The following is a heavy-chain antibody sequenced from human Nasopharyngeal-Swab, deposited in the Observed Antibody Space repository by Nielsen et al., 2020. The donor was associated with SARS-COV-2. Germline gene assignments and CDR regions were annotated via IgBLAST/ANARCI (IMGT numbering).Heavy chain of an antibody. Sequence: GESLKISCTASGFTFRDYAMSWVCQAPGKGLEWVGFIRSKAYGGTTEYAASVKGRFTISRDDSKSIAYLQMNSLKTEDTAVYYCTRDDFWSGYHDYWGQGTLVTVSS. CDR1: GFTFRDYA. D-gene: IGHD3-3*01. CDR2: IRSKAYGGTT. V-gene: IGHV3-49*04. J-gene: IGHJ4*02. CDR3: TRDDFWSGYHDY.